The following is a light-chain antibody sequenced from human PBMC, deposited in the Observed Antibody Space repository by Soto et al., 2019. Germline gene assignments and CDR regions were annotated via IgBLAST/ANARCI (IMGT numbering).Light chain of an antibody. Sequence: QSVLTQPPSVSAAPGQKVTISCSGSSSNIGNNYVSWYQQLPGTAPKLLIYDNNKRPSGIPDRFSGSKSGTSATLGITGLQTGDEADYDCGTWDSLSAGRDVVFGGGTKLTVL. CDR3: GTWDSLSAGRDVV. CDR1: SSNIGNNY. V-gene: IGLV1-51*01. J-gene: IGLJ2*01. CDR2: DNN.